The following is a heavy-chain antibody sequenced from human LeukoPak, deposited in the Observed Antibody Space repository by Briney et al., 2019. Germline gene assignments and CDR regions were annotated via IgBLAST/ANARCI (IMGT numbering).Heavy chain of an antibody. D-gene: IGHD5-24*01. CDR3: ARAEKATIFDY. V-gene: IGHV3-53*01. Sequence: LPGGSLRLSCAASGFTVSSNYMSWVRQAPGKGLEWVSVIYSGGSTYYADSVKGRFTISRDNSKNTLYLQMNSLRAEDTAVYYCARAEKATIFDYWGQGTLVTVSS. CDR2: IYSGGST. J-gene: IGHJ4*02. CDR1: GFTVSSNY.